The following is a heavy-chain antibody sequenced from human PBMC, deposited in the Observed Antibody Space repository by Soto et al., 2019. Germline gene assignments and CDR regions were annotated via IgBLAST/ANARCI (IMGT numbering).Heavy chain of an antibody. CDR2: IDKNGGTT. V-gene: IGHV3-64D*06. D-gene: IGHD6-19*01. CDR3: VKRIAVYGMDV. CDR1: GFTFSSYA. J-gene: IGHJ6*02. Sequence: LRLSCSASGFTFSSYAMHWVRQAPGKGLEYISAIDKNGGTTYYADSVKGRFTISRDNSKNTLSLQMSGLRPEDTAVYYCVKRIAVYGMDVWGQGTTVTVSS.